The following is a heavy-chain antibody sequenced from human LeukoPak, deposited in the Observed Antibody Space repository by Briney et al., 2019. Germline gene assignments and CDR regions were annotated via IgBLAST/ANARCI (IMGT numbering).Heavy chain of an antibody. CDR1: GFTFSSYS. V-gene: IGHV3-48*01. D-gene: IGHD3-16*01. CDR2: ISSSSSTI. Sequence: GGSLRLSCAASGFTFSSYSMNWVRQAPGKGLEWVSYISSSSSTIYYADSVKGRFTISRDNAKNSLYLQMNSLKTEDTAVYYCTTEMITFGGGTDGYWGQGTLVTVSS. J-gene: IGHJ4*02. CDR3: TTEMITFGGGTDGY.